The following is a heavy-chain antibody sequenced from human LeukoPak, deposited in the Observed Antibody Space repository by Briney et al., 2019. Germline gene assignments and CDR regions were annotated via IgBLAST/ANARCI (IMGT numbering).Heavy chain of an antibody. CDR2: IKGDGSVQ. D-gene: IGHD4-17*01. J-gene: IGHJ4*02. V-gene: IGHV3-7*02. CDR1: GFTFSSSW. Sequence: PGGSLRLSCVASGFTFSSSWMNWVRQAPGKGLEWVANIKGDGSVQSYVDSVKGRFTISRDNAKNSLFLEMNSLRAEDTAVYYCARGYGDYGKYYFDSWGQGTLVTVSS. CDR3: ARGYGDYGKYYFDS.